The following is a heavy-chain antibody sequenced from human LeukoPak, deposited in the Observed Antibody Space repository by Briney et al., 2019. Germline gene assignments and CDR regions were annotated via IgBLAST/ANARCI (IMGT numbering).Heavy chain of an antibody. V-gene: IGHV4-31*01. J-gene: IGHJ5*02. CDR1: GFSISSVDYY. D-gene: IGHD6-13*01. CDR2: IYYNGSP. Sequence: PSENLSLTGTGSGFSISSVDYYWSWVRQRPGKGLEWNGYIYYNGSPYYNPPLRSLVTISIDTTKNQVSLRLTSVTTADTAVYYCARVRAAAVWFDPWGQGTLVTVSS. CDR3: ARVRAAAVWFDP.